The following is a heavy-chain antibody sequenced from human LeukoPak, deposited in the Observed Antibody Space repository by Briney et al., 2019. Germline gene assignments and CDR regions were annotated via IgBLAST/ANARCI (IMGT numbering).Heavy chain of an antibody. CDR2: IYDSGST. CDR3: ARLFGELHFDY. J-gene: IGHJ4*02. Sequence: SETLSLTCTVSGGSISSYYWSWIRQPPGKGLEWIGYIYDSGSTNYNPSLKSRVTISIDTSKNQFSLKLSSVTAADTAVYYCARLFGELHFDYWGQGTLVTVSS. V-gene: IGHV4-59*01. CDR1: GGSISSYY. D-gene: IGHD3-10*02.